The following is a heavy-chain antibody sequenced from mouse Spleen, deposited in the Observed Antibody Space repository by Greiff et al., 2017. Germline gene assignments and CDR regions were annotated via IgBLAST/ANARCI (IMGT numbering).Heavy chain of an antibody. J-gene: IGHJ3*01. V-gene: IGHV1-69*01. CDR2: IDPSDSYT. Sequence: VQLQQPGAELVMPGASVKLSCKASGYTFTSYWMHWVKQRPGQGLEWIGEIDPSDSYTNYNQKFKGKATLTVDKSSSTAYMQLSSLTSEDSAVYYCARLRWPWFAYWGQGTLVTVSA. CDR1: GYTFTSYW. CDR3: ARLRWPWFAY.